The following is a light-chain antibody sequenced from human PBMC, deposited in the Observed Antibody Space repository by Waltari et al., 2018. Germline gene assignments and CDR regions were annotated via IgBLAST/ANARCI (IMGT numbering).Light chain of an antibody. J-gene: IGLJ2*01. CDR1: SSHIGRNT. Sequence: QSVLTQPPSASGTPGQRVTLSCSGSSSHIGRNTVNWYQQLPGTAPKLLIYSNNQRPSGVPDRFSGSKSGTSASLAISGLQSEDEADYYCAAWDDSLNGVVFGGGTKLTVL. V-gene: IGLV1-44*01. CDR3: AAWDDSLNGVV. CDR2: SNN.